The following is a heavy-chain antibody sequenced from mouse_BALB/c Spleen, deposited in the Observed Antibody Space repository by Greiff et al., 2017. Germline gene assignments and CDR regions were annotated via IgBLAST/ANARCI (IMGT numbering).Heavy chain of an antibody. J-gene: IGHJ4*01. CDR1: GYTFTSYY. Sequence: VQLQQSGPELVKPGASVKMSCKASGYTFTSYYIHWVKQRPGQGLEWIGWIYPGDGSTKYNEKFKGKTTLTADKSSSTAYMLLSSLTSEDSAISVCARVEDFDAMDYWGQGTSVTVSS. CDR2: IYPGDGST. V-gene: IGHV1S56*01. CDR3: ARVEDFDAMDY.